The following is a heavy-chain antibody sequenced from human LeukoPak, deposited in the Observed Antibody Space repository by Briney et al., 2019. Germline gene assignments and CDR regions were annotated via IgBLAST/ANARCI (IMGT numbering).Heavy chain of an antibody. J-gene: IGHJ4*02. CDR2: IYYSGST. CDR3: ASSRDGYIDY. V-gene: IGHV4-59*08. CDR1: GGSISSYY. Sequence: SETLSLTCTVSGGSISSYYWSWVRQPPGKGLEWIGYIYYSGSTNYNPSLKSRVTISVDTSKNQFSLKLSSVTAADTAVYYCASSRDGYIDYWGQGTLVTVSS. D-gene: IGHD5-24*01.